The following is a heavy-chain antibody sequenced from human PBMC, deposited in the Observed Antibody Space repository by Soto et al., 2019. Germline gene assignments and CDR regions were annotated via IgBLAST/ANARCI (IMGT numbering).Heavy chain of an antibody. CDR2: IYYSGST. CDR1: GGTIGSGDYY. Sequence: SETHSLTSTVSGGTIGSGDYYWSWIRQPPGKGLEWIGYIYYSGSTYYNPSLKSRVTISVDTSKNQFSLKLSSVTAADTAVYYCARASPVVTDVWGQGTTVTVSS. J-gene: IGHJ6*02. V-gene: IGHV4-30-4*01. CDR3: ARASPVVTDV. D-gene: IGHD5-18*01.